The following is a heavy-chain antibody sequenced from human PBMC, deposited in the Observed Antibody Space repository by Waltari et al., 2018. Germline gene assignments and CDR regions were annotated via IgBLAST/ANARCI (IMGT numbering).Heavy chain of an antibody. V-gene: IGHV3-74*03. CDR2: INNDGSST. Sequence: EVQLVESGGGLVTPGVSRRLSCAASGVNLRPSWIHWVRQSPGKGLMWVSRINNDGSSTVYADSVKGRFTISRDDAKNTVSLQMNNLSAEDTALYYCARAGLLGAFDVWGQGTMVTVSS. CDR1: GVNLRPSW. CDR3: ARAGLLGAFDV. D-gene: IGHD2-15*01. J-gene: IGHJ3*01.